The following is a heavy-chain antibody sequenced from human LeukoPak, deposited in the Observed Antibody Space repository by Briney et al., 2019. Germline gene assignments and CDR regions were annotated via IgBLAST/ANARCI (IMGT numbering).Heavy chain of an antibody. CDR1: GGSFSGYY. D-gene: IGHD5-18*01. Sequence: SETLSLTCAVYGGSFSGYYWSWIRQPPGKGLEWIREINHSGSTNYNPSLKSRVTISVDTSKNQFSLKLSSVTAADTAVYYCARAGGYSYGYVGYWGQGTLVTVSS. CDR2: INHSGST. CDR3: ARAGGYSYGYVGY. V-gene: IGHV4-34*01. J-gene: IGHJ4*02.